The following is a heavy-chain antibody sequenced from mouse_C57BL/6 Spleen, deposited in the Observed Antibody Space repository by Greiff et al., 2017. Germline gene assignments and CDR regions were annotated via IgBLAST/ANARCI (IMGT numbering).Heavy chain of an antibody. CDR3: TLTQLDPFDY. CDR1: GFNIKDDY. Sequence: VQLQQSGAELVRPGASVKLSCTASGFNIKDDYMHWVKQRPEQGLEWIGWIDPENGDTEYASKFQGKATITADTSSNTAYLQLSSLTSEDTAVDYCTLTQLDPFDYWGQGTTLTVSS. CDR2: IDPENGDT. V-gene: IGHV14-4*01. D-gene: IGHD3-1*01. J-gene: IGHJ2*01.